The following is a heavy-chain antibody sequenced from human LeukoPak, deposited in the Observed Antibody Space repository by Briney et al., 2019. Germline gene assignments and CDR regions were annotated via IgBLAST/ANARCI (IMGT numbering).Heavy chain of an antibody. D-gene: IGHD3-16*01. CDR3: AKDQYERVADLGDWFDP. CDR1: GFTFSSYA. V-gene: IGHV3-30-3*01. J-gene: IGHJ5*02. Sequence: PGGSLRLSCAASGFTFSSYAMHWVRQAPGKGLEWVAVISYDGSNKYYADSVKGRFTISRDNSKNTLYLQMNSLRAEDTAVYYCAKDQYERVADLGDWFDPWGQGTLVTVSS. CDR2: ISYDGSNK.